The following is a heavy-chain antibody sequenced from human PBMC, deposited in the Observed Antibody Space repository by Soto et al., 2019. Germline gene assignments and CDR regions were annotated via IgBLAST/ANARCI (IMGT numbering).Heavy chain of an antibody. V-gene: IGHV3-30*18. CDR2: ISYDGSNK. CDR3: AKYSSSAYFDY. D-gene: IGHD6-6*01. J-gene: IGHJ4*02. Sequence: QVQLVESGGGVVQPGRSLRLSCAASGFTFSSYGMHWVRQAPGKGLEWVAVISYDGSNKYYADSVKGRFTISRDNSKNTLYLPMNSLRAEDTAVYYCAKYSSSAYFDYWGQGTLVTVSS. CDR1: GFTFSSYG.